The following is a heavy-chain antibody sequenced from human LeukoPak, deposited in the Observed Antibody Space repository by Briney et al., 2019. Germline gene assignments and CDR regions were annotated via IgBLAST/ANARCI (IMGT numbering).Heavy chain of an antibody. CDR2: IDNDGNGI. J-gene: IGHJ6*03. CDR1: GFMFSGYW. D-gene: IGHD3-3*01. CDR3: ATGGGWEPSSGVVTHIDV. Sequence: GGSLRLSCAASGFMFSGYWMHWVRQGPEEGLELVSRIDNDGNGIIYADSVKGRFTTSRDNAKNTLYLQMSSLRVEDTAVYYCATGGGWEPSSGVVTHIDVWGKGTTVTVSS. V-gene: IGHV3-74*01.